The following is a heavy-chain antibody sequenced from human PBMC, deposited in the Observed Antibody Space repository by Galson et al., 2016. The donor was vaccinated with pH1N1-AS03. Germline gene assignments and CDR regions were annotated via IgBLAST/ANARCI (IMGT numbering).Heavy chain of an antibody. CDR3: ARGSYSSGWYRGRNAFDI. CDR1: GGSINSYY. Sequence: SETLSLTCTVSGGSINSYYWTWIRQPPGKGLEWIGQIYYTGDIIYTPSLRSRVTISVDPSKNQISLNLNSVTAADTAVYYCARGSYSSGWYRGRNAFDIWGQGTMVTVSS. J-gene: IGHJ3*02. D-gene: IGHD6-19*01. CDR2: IYYTGDI. V-gene: IGHV4-59*12.